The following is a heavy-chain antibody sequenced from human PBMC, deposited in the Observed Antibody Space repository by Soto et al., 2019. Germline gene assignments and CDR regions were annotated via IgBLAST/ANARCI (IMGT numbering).Heavy chain of an antibody. Sequence: QVQLVQSGAEVKKPGSSVKVSCKASGGTFSSYTISWVRQAPGQGLEWMGRIIPILGIANYAQKFQGRVTITADKSTGAAYMERSSLRSEDTAVYYCASSRGYCSSTSCPGGFDPWGQGTLVTVSS. D-gene: IGHD2-2*01. CDR1: GGTFSSYT. CDR3: ASSRGYCSSTSCPGGFDP. J-gene: IGHJ5*02. CDR2: IIPILGIA. V-gene: IGHV1-69*02.